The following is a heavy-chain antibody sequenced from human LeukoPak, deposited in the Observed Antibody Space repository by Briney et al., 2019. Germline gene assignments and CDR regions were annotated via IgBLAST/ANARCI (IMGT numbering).Heavy chain of an antibody. V-gene: IGHV3-74*01. CDR1: GLTFRTTW. J-gene: IGHJ4*02. D-gene: IGHD2-21*01. CDR3: VRVWHYSDF. CDR2: MNGEGTTI. Sequence: GGSLRLSCATSGLTFRTTWMHWVRQAPGKGLMWVSRMNGEGTTIDYADSVKGRFTISRDNAKNTVHLQMNSLRAEDTAVYYCVRVWHYSDFWGQGTLVTVSS.